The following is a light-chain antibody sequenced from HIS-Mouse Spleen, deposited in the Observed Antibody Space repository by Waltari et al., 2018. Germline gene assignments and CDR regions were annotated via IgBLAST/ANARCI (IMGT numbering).Light chain of an antibody. CDR2: GDS. V-gene: IGLV3-10*01. Sequence: SYELTQPPSVSVSPGQTARITCSGDALPKKYAYWYQQKSGQAPVLVIHGDSKRPSGIPERFSGFSSGTMDTLTISGAQVEDEADYYCYSTDSSGNHRVFGGGTKLTVL. CDR3: YSTDSSGNHRV. J-gene: IGLJ2*01. CDR1: ALPKKY.